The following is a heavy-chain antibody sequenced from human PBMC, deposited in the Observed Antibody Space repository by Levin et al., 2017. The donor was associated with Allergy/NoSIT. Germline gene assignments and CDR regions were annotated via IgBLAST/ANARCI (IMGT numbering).Heavy chain of an antibody. Sequence: GESLKISCKASGYTFTSYGISWVRQAPGQGLEWMGWISAYNGNTNYAQKLQGRVTMTTDTSTSTAYMELRSLRSDDTAVYYCARDLAFVRRYYYDSRGSTPFDYWGQGTLVTVSS. CDR3: ARDLAFVRRYYYDSRGSTPFDY. D-gene: IGHD3-22*01. CDR2: ISAYNGNT. J-gene: IGHJ4*02. CDR1: GYTFTSYG. V-gene: IGHV1-18*01.